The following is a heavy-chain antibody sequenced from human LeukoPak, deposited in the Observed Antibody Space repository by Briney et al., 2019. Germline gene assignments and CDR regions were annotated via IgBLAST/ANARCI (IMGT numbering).Heavy chain of an antibody. J-gene: IGHJ4*02. Sequence: PGGSLRLSCAASGFTVSSNYMSWVRQAPGKGLEWVSVIYRGGKTNYADSVKGRFTISRENSKKTLYLQMNSLRSEDTAVYYCTRGGLGDYDFWSGYFWGQGTLVTVSS. D-gene: IGHD3-3*01. V-gene: IGHV3-66*02. CDR2: IYRGGKT. CDR3: TRGGLGDYDFWSGYF. CDR1: GFTVSSNY.